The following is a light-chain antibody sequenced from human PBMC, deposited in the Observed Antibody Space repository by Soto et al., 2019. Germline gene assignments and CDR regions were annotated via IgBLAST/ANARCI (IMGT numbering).Light chain of an antibody. V-gene: IGKV1-27*01. Sequence: DIQMTQSPSSLSASIGDRVTISCRASQGISNDLAWYQQKPGKVPYLLIYAASTSHSGVPSRFRGSGSGTYFTLTISSLQPEGVATYYCQNHTSAPRTF. J-gene: IGKJ1*01. CDR3: QNHTSAPRT. CDR1: QGISND. CDR2: AAS.